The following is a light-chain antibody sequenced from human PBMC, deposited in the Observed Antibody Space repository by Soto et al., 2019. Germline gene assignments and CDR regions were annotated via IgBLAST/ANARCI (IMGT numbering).Light chain of an antibody. CDR1: QSVSSSY. Sequence: EIVLTQSPGTLSLSPGERATLSCRASQSVSSSYLAWYQQKPGQAPRLLIYGTYARATGIPDRFSGSGSGTDFSLTISRLEPEDFAVYYCQQYGDSLSITFGQGTRLEIK. V-gene: IGKV3-20*01. CDR3: QQYGDSLSIT. J-gene: IGKJ5*01. CDR2: GTY.